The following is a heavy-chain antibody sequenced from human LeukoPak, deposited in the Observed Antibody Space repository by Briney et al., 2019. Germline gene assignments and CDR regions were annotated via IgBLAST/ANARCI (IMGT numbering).Heavy chain of an antibody. J-gene: IGHJ4*02. CDR3: ARFRVNYVWGKYPVDY. V-gene: IGHV1-18*01. CDR1: GYTFTSYG. Sequence: TSVKVSCKASGYTFTSYGISWVRQAPGQGLEWMGWISGNNGNTNYAQKLQGRVTMTTDTSTSTAYVELRSLRSDDTALYYCARFRVNYVWGKYPVDYWGQGTLVAVS. D-gene: IGHD3-16*01. CDR2: ISGNNGNT.